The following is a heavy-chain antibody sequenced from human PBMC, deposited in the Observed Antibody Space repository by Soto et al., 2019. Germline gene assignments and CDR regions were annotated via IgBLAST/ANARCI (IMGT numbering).Heavy chain of an antibody. CDR2: ISYDGSNK. J-gene: IGHJ4*02. V-gene: IGHV3-30*18. Sequence: GGSLRLSCAASGFTFSSYGMHWVRQAPGKGLEWVAVISYDGSNKYYADSVKGRFTISRDNSKNTLYLQMNSLRAEDTAVYYCAKDRGPSGSIAAAVNLLDYWGQGTLVTVSS. CDR1: GFTFSSYG. CDR3: AKDRGPSGSIAAAVNLLDY. D-gene: IGHD6-13*01.